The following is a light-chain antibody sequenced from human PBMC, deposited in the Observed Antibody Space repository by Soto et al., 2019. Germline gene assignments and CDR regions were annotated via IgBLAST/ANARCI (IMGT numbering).Light chain of an antibody. V-gene: IGLV1-40*01. CDR3: QSYYSSLSGAV. J-gene: IGLJ3*02. CDR1: SSNIGAGYD. Sequence: QSVLTQPPSVSGAPGHRVTISCTGSSSNIGAGYDVHWYQQFPGTAPKLLIYGNTNRPTGVPDRFSGSKSGTSASLAITGLQAEDEADYYCQSYYSSLSGAVFGGGTKLTVL. CDR2: GNT.